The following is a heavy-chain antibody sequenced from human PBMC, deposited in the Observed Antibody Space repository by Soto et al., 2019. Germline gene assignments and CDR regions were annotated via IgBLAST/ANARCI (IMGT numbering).Heavy chain of an antibody. V-gene: IGHV5-51*07. CDR1: VYSFTRYR. CDR3: ARRTSHSSSSLHFDY. D-gene: IGHD6-6*01. CDR2: IYPGDSDT. J-gene: IGHJ4*02. Sequence: LKISCEGSVYSFTRYRFGSVHQIPVKGLEWMGIIYPGDSDTRYSPSFQGQVTISADKSITTAYLQWSSRRASDTAIYYCARRTSHSSSSLHFDYWGQGTLVIVSS.